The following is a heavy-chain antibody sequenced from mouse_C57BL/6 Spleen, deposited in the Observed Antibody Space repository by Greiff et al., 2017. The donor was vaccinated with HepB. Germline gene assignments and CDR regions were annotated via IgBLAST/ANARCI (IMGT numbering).Heavy chain of an antibody. V-gene: IGHV1-5*01. CDR3: NSPSEGYYGGRNWYFDV. CDR2: IYPGNSDT. CDR1: GYTFTSYW. J-gene: IGHJ1*03. D-gene: IGHD2-3*01. Sequence: EVQLQQSGTVLARPGASVKMSCKTSGYTFTSYWMHWVKQRPGQGLEWIGAIYPGNSDTSYNQKFKGKAKLTAVTSASTAYMELSSLTNEDSAVYYCNSPSEGYYGGRNWYFDVWGTGTTVTVSS.